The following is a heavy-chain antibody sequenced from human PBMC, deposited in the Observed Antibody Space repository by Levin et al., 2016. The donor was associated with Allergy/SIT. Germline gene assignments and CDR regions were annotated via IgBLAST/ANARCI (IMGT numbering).Heavy chain of an antibody. CDR3: ARLGYYDFWSGYANFDY. V-gene: IGHV4-39*01. Sequence: GSLRLSCTVSGGSISSSSYYWGWIRQPPGKGLEWIGSIYYSGSTYYNPSLKSRVTISVDTSKNQFSLKLSSVTAADTAVYYCARLGYYDFWSGYANFDYWGQGTLVTVSS. D-gene: IGHD3-3*01. J-gene: IGHJ4*02. CDR1: GGSISSSSYY. CDR2: IYYSGST.